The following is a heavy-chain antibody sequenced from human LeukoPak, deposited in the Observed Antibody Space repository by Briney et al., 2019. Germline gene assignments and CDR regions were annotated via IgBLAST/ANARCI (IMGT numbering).Heavy chain of an antibody. CDR1: GFTVSSNY. CDR3: ARALKLGLFDY. J-gene: IGHJ4*02. Sequence: GGPLRLSCAASGFTVSSNYMSWVRQAPGKGLEWVSVIYSGGSTYYADSVKGRFTISRHNSKNTLYLQMNSLRAEDTAVYYCARALKLGLFDYWGQGTLVTVSS. D-gene: IGHD7-27*01. V-gene: IGHV3-53*04. CDR2: IYSGGST.